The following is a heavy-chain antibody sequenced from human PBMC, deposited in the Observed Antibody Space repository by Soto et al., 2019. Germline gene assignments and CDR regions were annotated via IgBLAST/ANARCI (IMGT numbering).Heavy chain of an antibody. D-gene: IGHD3-22*01. J-gene: IGHJ4*02. CDR1: GGSLSGYY. CDR2: IYHSGST. V-gene: IGHV4-34*01. CDR3: ARGYDGSGYYPPLLDY. Sequence: KPSETLSLTCAVYGGSLSGYYWSWIRQPPGKGLEWIGEIYHSGSTNYNPSLKSRVTISIDTSKNQFSLKLSSVTAADTAVYYCARGYDGSGYYPPLLDYWGQGTLVTVSS.